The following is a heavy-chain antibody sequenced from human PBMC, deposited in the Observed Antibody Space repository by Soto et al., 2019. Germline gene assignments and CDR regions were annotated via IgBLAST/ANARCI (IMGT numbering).Heavy chain of an antibody. CDR1: GFTFSSYS. D-gene: IGHD3-22*01. CDR2: ISGSGGST. CDR3: ATRAYYYDSSGYFDY. J-gene: IGHJ4*02. Sequence: GGSLRLSCAASGFTFSSYSMSWVRQAPGKGLEWVSAISGSGGSTYYADSVKGRFTISRDNSKNTLYLQMNSLRAEDTAVYYCATRAYYYDSSGYFDYWGQGTLVTVSS. V-gene: IGHV3-23*01.